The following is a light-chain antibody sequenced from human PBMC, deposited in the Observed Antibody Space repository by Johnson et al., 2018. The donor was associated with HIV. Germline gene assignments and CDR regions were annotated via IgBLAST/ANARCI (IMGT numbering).Light chain of an antibody. CDR3: GTWDSGLSAGGV. V-gene: IGLV1-51*01. CDR1: SSNIGNNY. Sequence: QSVLTQPPSVSAAPGQKVTISCSGSSSNIGNNYVSWYQHLPGKAPKLLIYDNNKRPSGIPDRFSGSKSGTSATLGITGLQTGDEADYYCGTWDSGLSAGGVFGTGTKVTVL. J-gene: IGLJ1*01. CDR2: DNN.